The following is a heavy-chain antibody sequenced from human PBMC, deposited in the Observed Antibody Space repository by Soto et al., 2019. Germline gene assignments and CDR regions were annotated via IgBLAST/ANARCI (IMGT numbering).Heavy chain of an antibody. J-gene: IGHJ5*02. D-gene: IGHD5-12*01. V-gene: IGHV1-18*01. CDR1: GYTFTSYG. CDR2: ISAYNGNT. CDR3: ARDIGWLRPGVRFDP. Sequence: QVQLVQSGAEVKKPGASVKVSCKASGYTFTSYGISWVRQAPGXXLEWMGWISAYNGNTNYAQKLQGRVTMTTDTSTSTAYTELRSLRSDDTAVYYCARDIGWLRPGVRFDPWGQGTLVTVSS.